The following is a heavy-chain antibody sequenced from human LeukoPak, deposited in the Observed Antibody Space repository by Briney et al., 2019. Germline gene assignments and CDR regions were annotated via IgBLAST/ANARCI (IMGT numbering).Heavy chain of an antibody. CDR1: GGSISSSSYY. Sequence: SETLSLTCTVSGGSISSSSYYWGWIRQPPGKGLEWIGSIYYSGSTYYNPSLKSRVTISVDTSKNQFSLKLSSVTAADTAVYYCARTQVLLWFGELVDYYYYMDVWGKGTTVTISS. CDR2: IYYSGST. D-gene: IGHD3-10*01. V-gene: IGHV4-39*01. J-gene: IGHJ6*03. CDR3: ARTQVLLWFGELVDYYYYMDV.